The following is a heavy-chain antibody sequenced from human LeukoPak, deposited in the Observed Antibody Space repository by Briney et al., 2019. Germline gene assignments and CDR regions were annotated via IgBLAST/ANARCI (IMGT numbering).Heavy chain of an antibody. V-gene: IGHV6-1*01. D-gene: IGHD6-13*01. CDR2: TYYKSKWYN. CDR1: GDSVSSNSAT. J-gene: IGHJ4*02. Sequence: PSQTLSLTCAISGDSVSSNSATWNWIRQSPSRGLEWLGRTYYKSKWYNDYAISVKSRITINPDTSKNQFSLHLNSMTPEDTAVYYCARSAAGTLDYWGQGTLVTVSS. CDR3: ARSAAGTLDY.